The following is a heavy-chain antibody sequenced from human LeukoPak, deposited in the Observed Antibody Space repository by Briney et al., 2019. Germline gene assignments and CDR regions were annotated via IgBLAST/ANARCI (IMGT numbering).Heavy chain of an antibody. CDR3: AKDMRTWLVLDY. V-gene: IGHV3-9*01. J-gene: IGHJ4*02. D-gene: IGHD6-19*01. CDR2: ISWNSGSI. Sequence: PGRSLRLSCAASGFTFDDYAMHWVRQAPGKGLEWVSGISWNSGSIGYTDSVKGRFTISRDNAKNSLYLQMNSLRAEDTALYYCAKDMRTWLVLDYWGQGTLVTVSS. CDR1: GFTFDDYA.